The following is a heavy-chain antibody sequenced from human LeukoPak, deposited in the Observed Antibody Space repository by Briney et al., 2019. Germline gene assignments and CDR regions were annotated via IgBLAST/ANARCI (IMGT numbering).Heavy chain of an antibody. CDR2: ISGSGVST. V-gene: IGHV3-23*01. D-gene: IGHD3-10*01. CDR1: GFTFSSYA. J-gene: IGHJ4*02. Sequence: PGGSLRLSCAASGFTFSSYAMSWVRQAPGKGLEWVSAISGSGVSTYYADSVKGRFTISRDNSKSTLYLQMNSLRAEDTAVYYCAKSAGGYYDSGKYYFDSWGQGTLVTVSS. CDR3: AKSAGGYYDSGKYYFDS.